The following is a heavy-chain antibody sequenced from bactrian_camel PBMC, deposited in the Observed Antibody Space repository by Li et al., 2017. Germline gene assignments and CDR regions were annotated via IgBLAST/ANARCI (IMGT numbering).Heavy chain of an antibody. CDR3: AADRSRDAYVNYGVAC. D-gene: IGHD1*01. V-gene: IGHV3-3*01. CDR2: IFTGSGRD. CDR1: PGTSF. Sequence: HAQLVESGGGSAQVGGSLRLSCTTFPGTSFKAWFRQIPGKEREGVAAIFTGSGRDYYAASVTGRFTISQDKAKNTVYLQMNSLKPEDTAAYHCAADRSRDAYVNYGVACWGPGTQVTVS. J-gene: IGHJ4*01.